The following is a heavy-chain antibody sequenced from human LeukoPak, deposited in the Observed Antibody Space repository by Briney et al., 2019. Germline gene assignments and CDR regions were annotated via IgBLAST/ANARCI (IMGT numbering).Heavy chain of an antibody. CDR2: IYYNGAT. V-gene: IGHV4-39*01. D-gene: IGHD5-24*01. CDR3: ARLRRDGYNYYYYYYMDV. J-gene: IGHJ6*03. Sequence: SETLSLTCTVSGGSIGSSSYYWGWIRQPPGKGLEWIGCIYYNGATYYNPSLKGRVSISTDTSKNQFSLKLSSVTPADTAVYYCARLRRDGYNYYYYYYMDVWGKGTTVTVSS. CDR1: GGSIGSSSYY.